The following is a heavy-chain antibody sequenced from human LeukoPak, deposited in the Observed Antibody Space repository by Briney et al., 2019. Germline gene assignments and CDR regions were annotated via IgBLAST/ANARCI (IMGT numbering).Heavy chain of an antibody. D-gene: IGHD3-10*01. CDR2: INAGNGNT. CDR1: GGTFSSYA. V-gene: IGHV1-3*01. Sequence: ASVKVSCKASGGTFSSYAISWVRQAPGQRLEWMGWINAGNGNTKYPQKFQGRVTITRDTSASTAYMELSSLRSEDTAVYYCARDSSGSYSLDYWGQGTLVTVSS. J-gene: IGHJ4*02. CDR3: ARDSSGSYSLDY.